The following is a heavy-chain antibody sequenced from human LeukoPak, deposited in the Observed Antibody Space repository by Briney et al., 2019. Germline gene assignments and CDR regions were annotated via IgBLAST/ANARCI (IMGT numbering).Heavy chain of an antibody. CDR2: IYYSGST. CDR3: ARRRNLTMVRGYPRGWFDP. V-gene: IGHV4-39*01. J-gene: IGHJ5*02. Sequence: PSETLSLTCTVSGGSIRSSYYWGWIRQPPGKGLEWIGSIYYSGSTYYIPSLKSRVTISVDTSKNQFFLKLNSVTAADTAVYYCARRRNLTMVRGYPRGWFDPWGQGTLVTVSS. CDR1: GGSIRSSYY. D-gene: IGHD3-10*01.